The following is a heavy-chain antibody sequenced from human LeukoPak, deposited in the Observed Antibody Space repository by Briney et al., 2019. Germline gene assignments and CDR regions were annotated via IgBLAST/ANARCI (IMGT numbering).Heavy chain of an antibody. CDR2: IDPCDSYT. CDR1: GYSFTSYW. Sequence: GESLRISCKGSGYSFTSYWISWVRQRPGKGLEWMGRIDPCDSYTNYSPSFQGHVTISADKSISTAYLQWSSLKASDTAMYYCARLRTYYYGSGSPEPSGMDVWGKGTTVTVSS. CDR3: ARLRTYYYGSGSPEPSGMDV. V-gene: IGHV5-10-1*01. J-gene: IGHJ6*04. D-gene: IGHD3-10*01.